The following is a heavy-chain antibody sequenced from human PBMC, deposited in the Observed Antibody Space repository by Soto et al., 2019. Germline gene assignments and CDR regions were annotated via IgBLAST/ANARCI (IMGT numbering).Heavy chain of an antibody. CDR2: IRSKAYGGTT. Sequence: GSLRLSCTASGFTFGDYAMSWFRQAPGKGLEWAGFIRSKAYGGTTEYAASVKGRFTISRDDSKSIAYLQMNSLKTEDTAVYYCTRDSGLGYGYYYYGMDVWGQGTTVTVSS. J-gene: IGHJ6*02. CDR1: GFTFGDYA. V-gene: IGHV3-49*03. CDR3: TRDSGLGYGYYYYGMDV. D-gene: IGHD3-10*01.